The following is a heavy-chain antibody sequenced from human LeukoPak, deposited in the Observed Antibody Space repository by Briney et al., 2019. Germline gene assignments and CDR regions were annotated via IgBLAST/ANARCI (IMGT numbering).Heavy chain of an antibody. J-gene: IGHJ3*02. V-gene: IGHV4-34*01. CDR3: ARGSVPSRGSGYYSYFGAFDI. CDR2: INHSGST. CDR1: GXSFSGYY. D-gene: IGHD3-22*01. Sequence: SETLSLTCAVYGXSFSGYYWSWIRQPPGKGLEWIGEINHSGSTNYNPSLKSRVTISVDTSKNQFSLKLSSVTAADTAVYYCARGSVPSRGSGYYSYFGAFDIWGQGRMVTVSS.